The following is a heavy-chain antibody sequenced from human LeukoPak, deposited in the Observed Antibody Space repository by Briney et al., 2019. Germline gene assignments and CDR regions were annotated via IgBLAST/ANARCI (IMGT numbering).Heavy chain of an antibody. CDR3: ARGPPHLWTGTTRFDY. CDR1: GYSISSGYY. Sequence: ASETLSLTCTVSGYSISSGYYWGWIRQPPGKGLEWIGSIYYSGSTYYNPSLKSRVTISVDTSKNQFSLKLSSVTAADTAVFYCARGPPHLWTGTTRFDYWGQGTLVTVSS. D-gene: IGHD1-1*01. CDR2: IYYSGST. V-gene: IGHV4-38-2*02. J-gene: IGHJ4*02.